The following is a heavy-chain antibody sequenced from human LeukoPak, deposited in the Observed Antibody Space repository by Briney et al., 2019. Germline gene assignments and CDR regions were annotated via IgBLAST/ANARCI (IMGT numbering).Heavy chain of an antibody. D-gene: IGHD1-1*01. CDR2: IRSKAYGETA. CDR1: GFTFGDCA. J-gene: IGHJ4*02. CDR3: TRDRGAYNLYDY. V-gene: IGHV3-49*03. Sequence: GGSLRLSCTASGFTFGDCAMSWIRQAPGKGLEWVGFIRSKAYGETADYAASVKGRFTISRDDSKAIAYLQMNSLKTEDTAVYHCTRDRGAYNLYDYWGQGTLVTVSS.